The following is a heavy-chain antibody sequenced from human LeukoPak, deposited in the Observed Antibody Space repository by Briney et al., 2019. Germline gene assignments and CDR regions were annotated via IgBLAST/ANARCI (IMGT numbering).Heavy chain of an antibody. CDR2: INAGNGNT. CDR1: GYTFTSYA. CDR3: ARLMVRGVIIQGFDY. J-gene: IGHJ4*02. V-gene: IGHV1-3*01. Sequence: ASVKVSCKASGYTFTSYAMHWVRQAPGQRLEWMGWINAGNGNTKYSQKFQDRDTITRDTSASTAYMELSSLRSEDTAVYYCARLMVRGVIIQGFDYWGQGTLVTVSS. D-gene: IGHD3-10*01.